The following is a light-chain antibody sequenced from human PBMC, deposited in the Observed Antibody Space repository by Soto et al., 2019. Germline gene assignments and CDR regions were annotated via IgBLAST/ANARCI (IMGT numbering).Light chain of an antibody. CDR2: DSS. CDR3: QQRSDWPST. CDR1: QSVGTY. V-gene: IGKV3-11*01. Sequence: DILLTQSPATLSLSPGERATLSCRASQSVGTYFAWYQQKPGQAPRLLIYDSSNRATGIPARFSGSGSGTDFTLTISSLEPEDFAVYYCQQRSDWPSTFGGGTKVDIK. J-gene: IGKJ4*01.